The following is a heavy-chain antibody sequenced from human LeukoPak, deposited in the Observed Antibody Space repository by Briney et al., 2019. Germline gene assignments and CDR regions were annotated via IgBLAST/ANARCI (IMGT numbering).Heavy chain of an antibody. J-gene: IGHJ3*02. CDR3: ATDYYDSSGYASSGAFDI. D-gene: IGHD3-22*01. V-gene: IGHV4-59*12. CDR2: IYYSGST. CDR1: GGSISSYY. Sequence: SETLSLTCTVSGGSISSYYWSWIRQPPGKGLEWIGYIYYSGSTYYNPSLNSRVTISVDTSKNQFSLKLSSVTAADTAVYYCATDYYDSSGYASSGAFDIWGQGTMVTVSS.